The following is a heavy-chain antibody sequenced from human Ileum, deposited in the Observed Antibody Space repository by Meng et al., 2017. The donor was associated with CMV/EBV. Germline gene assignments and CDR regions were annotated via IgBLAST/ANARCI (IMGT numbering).Heavy chain of an antibody. CDR2: ISSSGSTI. CDR3: ARRFDN. V-gene: IGHV3-48*03. Sequence: GESLKISCAASGFTFNTYEMNWVRQAPGKGLEWVSYISSSGSTIYYADSVRGRFTISRDNAKSSVYQQMNSLRAEDTAVYFCARRFDNWGQGTLVTVSS. CDR1: GFTFNTYE. J-gene: IGHJ4*02.